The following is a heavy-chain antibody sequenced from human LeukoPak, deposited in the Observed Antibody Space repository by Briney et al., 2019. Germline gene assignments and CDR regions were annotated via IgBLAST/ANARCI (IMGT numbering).Heavy chain of an antibody. J-gene: IGHJ5*02. D-gene: IGHD4-17*01. V-gene: IGHV3-30*03. CDR3: ARVKNGDYGPNWFDP. CDR2: ISYDGSNK. CDR1: GFTFSSYG. Sequence: PGRSLRLSCAASGFTFSSYGMHWVRQAPGKGLEWVAVISYDGSNKYYADSVKGRFTISRDNSKNTLYLQMNSLRAEDTAVYYCARVKNGDYGPNWFDPWGQGTLVTVSS.